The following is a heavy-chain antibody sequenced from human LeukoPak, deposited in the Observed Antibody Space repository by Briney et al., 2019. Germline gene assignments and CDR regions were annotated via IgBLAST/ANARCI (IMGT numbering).Heavy chain of an antibody. CDR1: GGSFSGYY. V-gene: IGHV4-59*01. Sequence: SETLSLTCAVYGGSFSGYYWSWIRQPPGKGLEWIGYIYYSGSTNYNPSLKSRVTISVDTSKNQFSLKLSSVTAADTAVYYCARDQVMGATHRYYYYGMDVWGQGTTVTVSS. CDR3: ARDQVMGATHRYYYYGMDV. D-gene: IGHD1-26*01. CDR2: IYYSGST. J-gene: IGHJ6*02.